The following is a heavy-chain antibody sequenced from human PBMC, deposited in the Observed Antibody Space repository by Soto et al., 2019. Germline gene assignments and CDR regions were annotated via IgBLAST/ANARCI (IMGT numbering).Heavy chain of an antibody. CDR2: ISGSGGST. D-gene: IGHD3-3*01. V-gene: IGHV3-23*01. CDR1: GFTFSSYA. CDR3: AKDPSGDFWSVYYSSWFDP. J-gene: IGHJ5*02. Sequence: GGSLRLSCAASGFTFSSYAMSWVRQAPGKGLEWVSAISGSGGSTYYADSVKGRFTISRDNSKNTLYLQMNSLRAEDTAVYYCAKDPSGDFWSVYYSSWFDPWGQGTLVTVSS.